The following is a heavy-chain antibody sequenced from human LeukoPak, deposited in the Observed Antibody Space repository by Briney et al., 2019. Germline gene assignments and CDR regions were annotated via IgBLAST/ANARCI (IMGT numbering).Heavy chain of an antibody. CDR3: ASGSMATMSLNY. CDR2: ISYDGSNK. D-gene: IGHD5-24*01. J-gene: IGHJ4*02. Sequence: GGSLRLSCAASGFTFSSYGMHWVRQAPGKGLEWVAVISYDGSNKYYADSVKGRFTISRDNSKNTLYLQVNSLRAEDTAIYYCASGSMATMSLNYWGQGTLVTVSS. CDR1: GFTFSSYG. V-gene: IGHV3-30*03.